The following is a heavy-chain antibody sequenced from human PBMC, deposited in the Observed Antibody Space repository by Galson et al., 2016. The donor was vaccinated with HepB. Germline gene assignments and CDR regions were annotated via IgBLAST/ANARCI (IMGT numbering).Heavy chain of an antibody. J-gene: IGHJ4*02. D-gene: IGHD3-3*01. Sequence: SLRLSCAASGFSLSSYSMNWVRQAPGKGLEWISYISITTSTIFYADSVKGRFTISRDNAKNTLFLQMDSLKIDDTAVYYCAKGWSGPDSWGQGTLVTVSS. CDR3: AKGWSGPDS. CDR2: ISITTSTI. V-gene: IGHV3-48*01. CDR1: GFSLSSYS.